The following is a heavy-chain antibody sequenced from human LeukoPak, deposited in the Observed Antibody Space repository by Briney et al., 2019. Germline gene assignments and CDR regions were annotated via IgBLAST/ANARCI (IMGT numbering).Heavy chain of an antibody. Sequence: ASVKVSCKASGYTFTSYGISWVRQAPGQGLEWMGWISAYNGNTNYAQKLQGRATMTTDTSTSTAYMELRSLRSDDTAVYYCARDPGIAAAAHRGPGGDYWGQGTLVTVSS. CDR2: ISAYNGNT. V-gene: IGHV1-18*01. J-gene: IGHJ4*02. CDR1: GYTFTSYG. CDR3: ARDPGIAAAAHRGPGGDY. D-gene: IGHD6-13*01.